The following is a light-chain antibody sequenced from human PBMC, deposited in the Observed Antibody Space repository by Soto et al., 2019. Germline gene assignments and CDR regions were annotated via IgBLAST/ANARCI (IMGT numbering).Light chain of an antibody. CDR2: AAS. Sequence: DIQLTQSPSFLSASVGDRVTITCRASQGINIFLAWFQQKPGKAPNLLISAASTLQSGVPSRFSGSGSETEFTLTSTSLQSEASATYYCQQRNSYPRTFGQGTKVQIK. CDR3: QQRNSYPRT. CDR1: QGINIF. V-gene: IGKV1-9*01. J-gene: IGKJ2*01.